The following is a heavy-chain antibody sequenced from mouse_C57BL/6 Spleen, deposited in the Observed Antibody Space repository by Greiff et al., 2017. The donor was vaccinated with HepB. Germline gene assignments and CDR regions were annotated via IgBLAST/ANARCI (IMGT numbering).Heavy chain of an antibody. J-gene: IGHJ3*01. D-gene: IGHD2-2*01. CDR1: GFSLTSYG. V-gene: IGHV2-2*01. CDR3: AGTTMVTSFAY. Sequence: VQLKESGPGLVQPSQSLSITCTVSGFSLTSYGVHWVRQSPGKGLEWLGVIWSGGSTDYNAAFISRLSISKDNSKSQVFFKMNSLQADDTAIYYCAGTTMVTSFAYWGQGTLVTVSA. CDR2: IWSGGST.